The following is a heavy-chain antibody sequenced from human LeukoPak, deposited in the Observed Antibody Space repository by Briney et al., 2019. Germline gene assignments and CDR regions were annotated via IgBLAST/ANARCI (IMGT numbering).Heavy chain of an antibody. J-gene: IGHJ4*02. CDR1: GFHANTYA. CDR3: AKEVDIVATINN. CDR2: ISYDGRNK. Sequence: GRSLRLSCAASGFHANTYAFHWVRQAPGKGLEWAAVISYDGRNKNYAESVKGRFTISRDNSNNTLYLQMDSLRVEDTAVYYCAKEVDIVATINNWGQGTLVTVSS. D-gene: IGHD5-12*01. V-gene: IGHV3-30*04.